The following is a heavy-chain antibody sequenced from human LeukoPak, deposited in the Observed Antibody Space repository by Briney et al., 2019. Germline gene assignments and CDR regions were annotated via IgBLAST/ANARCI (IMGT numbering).Heavy chain of an antibody. D-gene: IGHD1-26*01. CDR2: ITGSTGST. Sequence: GGSLRLSCAASGFTFSSYAMTWVRQPPGKGLEGVSSITGSTGSTYYADSVKGRFTISRDDSKNTLYLQMNSLRAEDTAVYYCAKRYSGSSGLYNFDYWGQGTLVTVSS. V-gene: IGHV3-23*01. CDR1: GFTFSSYA. CDR3: AKRYSGSSGLYNFDY. J-gene: IGHJ4*02.